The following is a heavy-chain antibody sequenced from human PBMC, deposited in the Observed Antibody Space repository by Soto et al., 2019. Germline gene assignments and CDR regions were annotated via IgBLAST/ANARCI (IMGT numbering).Heavy chain of an antibody. Sequence: LRLSCAASGFTFSSYWMHWVRQAPGKGLVWVSRINSDGSSTSYADSVKGRFTISRDNAKNTLYLQMNSLRAEDTAVYYCARRPDDYGDYGYYYYGMDVWGQGTTVTVSS. CDR1: GFTFSSYW. CDR3: ARRPDDYGDYGYYYYGMDV. CDR2: INSDGSST. D-gene: IGHD4-17*01. V-gene: IGHV3-74*01. J-gene: IGHJ6*02.